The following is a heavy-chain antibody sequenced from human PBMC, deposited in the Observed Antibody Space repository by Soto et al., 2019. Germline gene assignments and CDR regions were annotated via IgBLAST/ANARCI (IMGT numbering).Heavy chain of an antibody. Sequence: GGSLRLSCAASGFTFSSYSMNWVRQAPGKGLEWVSSISSSSSYIYYADSVKGRFTISRDNAKNSLYLQMNSLRAEDTAVYYCASSGSSGYYPFADYWGQGTLVTVSS. D-gene: IGHD3-22*01. CDR3: ASSGSSGYYPFADY. CDR2: ISSSSSYI. V-gene: IGHV3-21*01. CDR1: GFTFSSYS. J-gene: IGHJ4*02.